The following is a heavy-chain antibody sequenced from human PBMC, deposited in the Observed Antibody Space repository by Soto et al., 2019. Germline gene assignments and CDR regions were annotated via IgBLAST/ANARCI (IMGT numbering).Heavy chain of an antibody. CDR1: GGTFSSYT. V-gene: IGHV1-69*02. Sequence: QVQLVQSGAEVKKPGSSVKVSCKASGGTFSSYTISWVRQAPGQGLEWMGRIIPILGIANYAQKFQGRVTITADKSTSTAYMELSSLGSEDTAVYYCARVGQLDWFDPWGQGTLVTVSS. J-gene: IGHJ5*02. CDR3: ARVGQLDWFDP. CDR2: IIPILGIA. D-gene: IGHD6-13*01.